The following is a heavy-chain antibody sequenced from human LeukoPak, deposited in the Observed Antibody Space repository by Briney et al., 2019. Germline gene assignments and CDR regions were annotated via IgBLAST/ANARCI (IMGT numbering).Heavy chain of an antibody. CDR1: GGSFSGYY. CDR2: INHSGST. J-gene: IGHJ3*02. Sequence: PSETPSLTCAVYGGSFSGYYWSWIRQPPGKGLEWIGEINHSGSTNCNPSLKSRVTISVDTSKNQFSLKLSSVTAADTAVYYCARSRVRLGAFDIWGQGTMVTVSS. CDR3: ARSRVRLGAFDI. D-gene: IGHD3-16*01. V-gene: IGHV4-34*01.